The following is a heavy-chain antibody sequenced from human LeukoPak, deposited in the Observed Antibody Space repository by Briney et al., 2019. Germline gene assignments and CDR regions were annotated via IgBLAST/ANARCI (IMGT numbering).Heavy chain of an antibody. CDR2: INWNGGST. J-gene: IGHJ4*02. Sequence: GGSLRLSCAASGFTFNDYGMSWVRHAPGQGLEWLSSINWNGGSTGYADSVKGRFTISRDNAKNSLYLQMNSLRAEDTALYYCAGYCSSTSCYFGYWGQGTLVTVSS. CDR1: GFTFNDYG. D-gene: IGHD2-2*01. V-gene: IGHV3-20*04. CDR3: AGYCSSTSCYFGY.